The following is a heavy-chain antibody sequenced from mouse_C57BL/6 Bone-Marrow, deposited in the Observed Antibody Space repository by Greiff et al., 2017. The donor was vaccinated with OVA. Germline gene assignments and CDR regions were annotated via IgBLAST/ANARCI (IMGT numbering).Heavy chain of an antibody. D-gene: IGHD1-1*01. CDR2: IYPGSGNT. J-gene: IGHJ3*01. V-gene: IGHV1-76*01. Sequence: QVQLQQSGAELVRPGASVKLSCKASGYTFTDYYINWVKQRPGQGLEWIPRIYPGSGNTYYNEKFKGKATLTAEKSSSTAYMQLSSLTSEDSAVYFCARGSYGAWFAYWGQGTLVTVSA. CDR1: GYTFTDYY. CDR3: ARGSYGAWFAY.